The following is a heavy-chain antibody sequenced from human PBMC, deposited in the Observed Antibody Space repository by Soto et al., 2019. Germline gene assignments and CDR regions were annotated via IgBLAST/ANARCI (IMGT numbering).Heavy chain of an antibody. D-gene: IGHD3-9*01. J-gene: IGHJ3*02. CDR2: INAGNGNT. CDR1: GYTFTSYA. CDR3: AREPLRYFDWPDAFDI. Sequence: ASVKVSCKASGYTFTSYAMHWVRQAPGQRLEWMGWINAGNGNTKYSQKFQGRVTITRDTSASTAYMELSSLRSEDTAVYYCAREPLRYFDWPDAFDIWGQGTMVTVSS. V-gene: IGHV1-3*01.